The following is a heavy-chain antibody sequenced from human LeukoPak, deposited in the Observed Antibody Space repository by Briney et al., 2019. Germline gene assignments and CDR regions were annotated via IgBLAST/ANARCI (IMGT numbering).Heavy chain of an antibody. V-gene: IGHV3-30*18. CDR1: GFTFSSYG. Sequence: GRSLRLSCAASGFTFSSYGMHWVRQAPGKGLEWVAVISYDGSNKYYADSVKGRFTISRDNSKNTLYLQMNSLRAEDTAVYYCAKGEMATIWGVFDYWRQGTLVTVSS. D-gene: IGHD5-24*01. CDR2: ISYDGSNK. J-gene: IGHJ4*02. CDR3: AKGEMATIWGVFDY.